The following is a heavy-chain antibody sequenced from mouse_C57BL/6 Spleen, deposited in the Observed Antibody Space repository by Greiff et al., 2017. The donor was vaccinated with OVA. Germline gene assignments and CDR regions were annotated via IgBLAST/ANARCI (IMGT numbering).Heavy chain of an antibody. CDR1: GFTFSDYG. CDR2: ISSGSSTI. D-gene: IGHD3-2*02. V-gene: IGHV5-17*01. Sequence: EVKLMESGGGLVKPGGSLKLSCAASGFTFSDYGMHWVRQAPEKGLEWVAYISSGSSTIYYADTVKGRFTISRDNAKNTLFLQRTSLRSEDTAMYYCARPPDSSGYVWFAYWGQGTLVTVSA. J-gene: IGHJ3*01. CDR3: ARPPDSSGYVWFAY.